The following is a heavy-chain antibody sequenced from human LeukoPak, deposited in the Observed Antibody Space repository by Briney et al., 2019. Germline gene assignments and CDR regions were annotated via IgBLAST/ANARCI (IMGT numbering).Heavy chain of an antibody. CDR1: GGSFSGYY. CDR3: ARHEFVLLWFGESYNWFDP. Sequence: SETLSLTCAVYGGSFSGYYWSWIRQPPGKGLEWIGEINHSGSTNYNPSLKSRVTISVDTSKNQFSLKLSSVTAADTAVYYCARHEFVLLWFGESYNWFDPWGQGTLVTVSS. J-gene: IGHJ5*02. CDR2: INHSGST. D-gene: IGHD3-10*01. V-gene: IGHV4-34*01.